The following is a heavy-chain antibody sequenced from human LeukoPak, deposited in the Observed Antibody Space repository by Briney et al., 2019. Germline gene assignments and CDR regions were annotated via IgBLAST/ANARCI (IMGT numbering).Heavy chain of an antibody. J-gene: IGHJ4*02. CDR3: AKDIDFKAVAGSCLDY. Sequence: PGGSLRLSCAASGFTFDDYAMHWVRQAPGKGLEWVSGISWNSGSIGYADSVKGRFTISRDNAKNSLYLQMNSLRAEDTALYYCAKDIDFKAVAGSCLDYWGQGTLVTVSS. CDR2: ISWNSGSI. CDR1: GFTFDDYA. V-gene: IGHV3-9*01. D-gene: IGHD6-19*01.